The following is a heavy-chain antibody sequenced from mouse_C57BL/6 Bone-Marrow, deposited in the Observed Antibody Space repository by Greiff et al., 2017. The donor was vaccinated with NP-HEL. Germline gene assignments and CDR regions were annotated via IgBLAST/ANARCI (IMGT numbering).Heavy chain of an antibody. V-gene: IGHV15-2*01. CDR2: ILPSIGRT. D-gene: IGHD1-1*01. Sequence: VQLQQSGSELRSPGSSVKLSCKDFDSEVFTIAYMSWVRQTPGHGFEWIGGILPSIGRTIYGEKFEDKATLDADTLSNTAYLELNSLTSEDSAIYYCARGDYYGSSYDWYFDVWGTGTTVTVSS. J-gene: IGHJ1*03. CDR3: ARGDYYGSSYDWYFDV. CDR1: DSEVFTIAY.